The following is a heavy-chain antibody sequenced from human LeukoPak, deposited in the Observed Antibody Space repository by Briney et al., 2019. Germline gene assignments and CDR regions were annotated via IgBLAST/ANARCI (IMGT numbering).Heavy chain of an antibody. J-gene: IGHJ4*02. CDR1: GFTFSSYA. CDR2: ISGSGGST. Sequence: GGSLRLSSAASGFTFSSYAMSWVRQAPGKGLEWVSAISGSGGSTYYADSVKGRFTISRDNSKNTLYLQMNSLRAEDTAVYYCAKGSHYYDSSGYYFGTGGYWGQGTLVTVSS. CDR3: AKGSHYYDSSGYYFGTGGY. V-gene: IGHV3-23*01. D-gene: IGHD3-22*01.